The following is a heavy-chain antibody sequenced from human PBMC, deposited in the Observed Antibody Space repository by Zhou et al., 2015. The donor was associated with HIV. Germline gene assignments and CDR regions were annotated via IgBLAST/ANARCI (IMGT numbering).Heavy chain of an antibody. V-gene: IGHV1-18*01. D-gene: IGHD6-6*01. CDR2: ISAYNGNT. CDR3: ARTPPSTEPSIAARRSNWFDP. CDR1: GYTFTSYG. Sequence: LVQSGTEVRKPGASVKVSCKASGYTFTSYGISWVRQAPGQGLEWMGWISAYNGNTNYAQKLQGRVTMTTDTSTSTAYMELRSLRSDDTAVYYCARTPPSTEPSIAARRSNWFDPWGQGTLVTVSS. J-gene: IGHJ5*02.